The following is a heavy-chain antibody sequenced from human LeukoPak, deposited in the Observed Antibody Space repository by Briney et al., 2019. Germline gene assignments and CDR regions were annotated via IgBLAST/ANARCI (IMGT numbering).Heavy chain of an antibody. CDR1: GFTFSNYW. V-gene: IGHV3-66*01. CDR2: IYSGGST. D-gene: IGHD3-10*01. J-gene: IGHJ6*03. CDR3: ARAYSYGSGSYYMYYYYYYMDV. Sequence: GGSLRLSCAASGFTFSNYWMHWVRQVPGKGLEWVSVIYSGGSTYYADSVKGRFTISRDNSKNTLYLQMNSLRAEDTAVYYCARAYSYGSGSYYMYYYYYYMDVWGKGTTVTISS.